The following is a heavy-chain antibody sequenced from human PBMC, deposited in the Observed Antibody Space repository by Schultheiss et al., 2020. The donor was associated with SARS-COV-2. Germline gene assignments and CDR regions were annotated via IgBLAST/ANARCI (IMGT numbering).Heavy chain of an antibody. CDR3: AKPNYYDSSGYTRPLYYGMDV. D-gene: IGHD3-22*01. V-gene: IGHV3-15*01. J-gene: IGHJ6*02. CDR1: GFTFSNAW. Sequence: GGSLRLSCAASGFTFSNAWMSWVRQAPGKGLEWVGRIKSKTDGGTTDYAAPVKGRFTISRDDSKNTLYLQMNSLRAEDTAVYYCAKPNYYDSSGYTRPLYYGMDVWGQGTTVTVSS. CDR2: IKSKTDGGTT.